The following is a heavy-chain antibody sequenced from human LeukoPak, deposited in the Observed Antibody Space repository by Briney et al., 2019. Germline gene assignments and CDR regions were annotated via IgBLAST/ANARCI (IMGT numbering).Heavy chain of an antibody. CDR3: AKDRLSGSYYDGAFDI. D-gene: IGHD1-26*01. CDR1: GFIFNNYA. CDR2: ISFDGSNK. J-gene: IGHJ3*02. V-gene: IGHV3-30*04. Sequence: GGSLRLSCAASGFIFNNYAMHWVRQAPGKGLEWVAVISFDGSNKYYADSVKGRFTISRDNSKNTLYLQMNSLRAEDTAAYYCAKDRLSGSYYDGAFDIWGQGTVVTVSS.